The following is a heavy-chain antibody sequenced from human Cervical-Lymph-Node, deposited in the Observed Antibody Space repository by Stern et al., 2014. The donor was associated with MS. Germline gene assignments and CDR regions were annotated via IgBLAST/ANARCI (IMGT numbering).Heavy chain of an antibody. CDR1: GDSISSYTHY. CDR2: VYYSGAT. J-gene: IGHJ4*02. D-gene: IGHD2-8*02. V-gene: IGHV4-39*01. Sequence: QVQLQESGPGLVKPSETLSLTCAVSGDSISSYTHYWAWIRQPPGKGLEWIGSVYYSGATHYNPPSKIPVPIPVTTSKNHFPLGLNSVTAADTAVYYCAKHACTGAACPFDLWGQGTLVTVSS. CDR3: AKHACTGAACPFDL.